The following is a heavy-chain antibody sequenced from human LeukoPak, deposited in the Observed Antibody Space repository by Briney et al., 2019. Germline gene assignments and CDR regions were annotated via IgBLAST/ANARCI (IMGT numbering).Heavy chain of an antibody. Sequence: GGSLRLSCAASGFTVSSNYMSWVRQAPGKGLEWVSVIYSGGSTYYADSVKGGFTISRDNSKNTLYLQMNSLRAEDTAVYYCARDMTDHYYDSIWGQGTMVTVSS. CDR3: ARDMTDHYYDSI. D-gene: IGHD3-22*01. J-gene: IGHJ3*02. CDR1: GFTVSSNY. V-gene: IGHV3-66*01. CDR2: IYSGGST.